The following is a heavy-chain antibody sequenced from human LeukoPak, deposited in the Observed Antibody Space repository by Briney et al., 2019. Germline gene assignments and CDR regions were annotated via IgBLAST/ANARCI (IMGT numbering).Heavy chain of an antibody. V-gene: IGHV3-7*05. CDR2: IKQDGIEK. CDR1: GFTFSNYW. Sequence: GGSRRLSCAASGFTFSNYWMTWVRQPPGKGLEWVANIKQDGIEKYYVDSVKGRFTISRDNAENSLFLQMDSLSAEDTAVYYCARITTRYFDYWGQGTLVTVSS. D-gene: IGHD1-1*01. J-gene: IGHJ4*02. CDR3: ARITTRYFDY.